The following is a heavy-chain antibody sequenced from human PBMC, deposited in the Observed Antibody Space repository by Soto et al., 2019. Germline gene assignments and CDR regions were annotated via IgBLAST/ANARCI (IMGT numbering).Heavy chain of an antibody. CDR3: ARVPSPDIVATECY. CDR1: GYTFTGYY. CDR2: INPNSGGT. Sequence: AAAVKVSCKASGYTFTGYYMHWVRQAPGQGLEWMGWINPNSGGTNYAQKFQGRVTMTRDTSISTAYMELSRLRSDDTAVYYCARVPSPDIVATECYWGQGALVTVSS. D-gene: IGHD5-12*01. J-gene: IGHJ4*02. V-gene: IGHV1-2*02.